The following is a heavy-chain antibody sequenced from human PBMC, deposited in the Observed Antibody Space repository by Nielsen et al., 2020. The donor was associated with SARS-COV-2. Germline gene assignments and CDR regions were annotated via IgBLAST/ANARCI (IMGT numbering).Heavy chain of an antibody. V-gene: IGHV5-51*01. D-gene: IGHD4-17*01. CDR3: ARLTVKRSDYYYYGMDV. CDR1: GYSFTSYW. J-gene: IGHJ6*02. CDR2: IYPGDSDT. Sequence: GESLKISCKGPGYSFTSYWIGWVRQMPGKGLEWMGIIYPGDSDTRYSPSFQGQVTISADKSISTAYLQWSSLKASDTAMYYCARLTVKRSDYYYYGMDVWGQGTTVTVSS.